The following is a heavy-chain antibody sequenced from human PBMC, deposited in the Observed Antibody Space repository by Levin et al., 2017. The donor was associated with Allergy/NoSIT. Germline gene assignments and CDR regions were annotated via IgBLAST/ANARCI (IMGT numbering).Heavy chain of an antibody. Sequence: ASVKVSCKGSGYSFTSYWIGWVRQMPGKGLEWMGIIYPGDSDTRYSPSFQGQVTISADKSISTAYLQWSSLKASDTAMYYCARRVRLGRTFDYWGQGTLVTVSS. D-gene: IGHD6-19*01. CDR2: IYPGDSDT. V-gene: IGHV5-51*01. CDR3: ARRVRLGRTFDY. CDR1: GYSFTSYW. J-gene: IGHJ4*02.